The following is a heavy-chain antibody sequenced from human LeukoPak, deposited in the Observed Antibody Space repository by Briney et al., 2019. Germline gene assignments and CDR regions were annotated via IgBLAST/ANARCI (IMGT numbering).Heavy chain of an antibody. CDR1: GFTVSSNY. CDR2: IYSGGST. CDR3: ARDYYDTLHRAFDI. V-gene: IGHV3-66*01. J-gene: IGHJ3*02. D-gene: IGHD3-22*01. Sequence: GGSLRLSCAASGFTVSSNYMSWVRQAPGKGLEWVSVIYSGGSTYYADSVKGRFTISRDNSKNTLYLQMNSLRAEDTAVYYCARDYYDTLHRAFDIWGQGTMVTVSS.